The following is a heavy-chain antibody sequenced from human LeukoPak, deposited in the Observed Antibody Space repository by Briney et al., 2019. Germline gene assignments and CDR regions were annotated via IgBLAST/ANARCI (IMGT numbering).Heavy chain of an antibody. J-gene: IGHJ6*02. V-gene: IGHV3-48*03. CDR1: GFTFSSYE. CDR3: ARFYGDYYYGMDV. CDR2: ISSSGSTI. Sequence: GGSLRLSCAASGFTFSSYEMNWVRQAPGKGLEWVSYISSSGSTIYYADSVKGRFTISRDNAKNSLYLQMNSPRAEDTAVYYCARFYGDYYYGMDVWGQGTTVTVSS. D-gene: IGHD4-17*01.